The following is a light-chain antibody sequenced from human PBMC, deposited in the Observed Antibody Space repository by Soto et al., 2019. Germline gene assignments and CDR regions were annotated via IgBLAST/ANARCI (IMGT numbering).Light chain of an antibody. V-gene: IGKV1-33*01. CDR3: QQYANLPPFT. Sequence: DIQMTQSPSSLSASVGDRVTTTCQASQDISNYLNWYQQKPGKAPKLLIYDASNLETGVPSRFSGSGAGTDFTFTISNLQPEDIATYYCQQYANLPPFTFGQGTKL. J-gene: IGKJ2*01. CDR2: DAS. CDR1: QDISNY.